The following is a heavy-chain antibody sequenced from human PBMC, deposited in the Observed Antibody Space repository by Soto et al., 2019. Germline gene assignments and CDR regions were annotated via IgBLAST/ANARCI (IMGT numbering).Heavy chain of an antibody. Sequence: ASVKLSCKASGYTFTGYYRHWVRQAPGQGLECIGWINPNSGGTNYAQKFQGWVTMTRNTSISTAYMELSRLRSDDTAVYYCARDQEPSNFTNTVRGGFNWFDPWGQGTLVTVSS. V-gene: IGHV1-2*04. D-gene: IGHD4-4*01. CDR2: INPNSGGT. CDR3: ARDQEPSNFTNTVRGGFNWFDP. CDR1: GYTFTGYY. J-gene: IGHJ5*02.